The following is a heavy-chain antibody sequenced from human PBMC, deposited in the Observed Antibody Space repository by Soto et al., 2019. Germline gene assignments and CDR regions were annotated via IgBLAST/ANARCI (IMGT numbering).Heavy chain of an antibody. D-gene: IGHD2-2*01. Sequence: LRLSCAASGFTFSSYAMNWVRQAPGKGLEWVSAISGSGGRTYYADSVKGRFTISRDNSKNTLYLQMNSLRAEDTAVYYCARAHCSSTSCYLVDYWGQGTLVIVSS. J-gene: IGHJ4*02. CDR2: ISGSGGRT. CDR3: ARAHCSSTSCYLVDY. CDR1: GFTFSSYA. V-gene: IGHV3-23*01.